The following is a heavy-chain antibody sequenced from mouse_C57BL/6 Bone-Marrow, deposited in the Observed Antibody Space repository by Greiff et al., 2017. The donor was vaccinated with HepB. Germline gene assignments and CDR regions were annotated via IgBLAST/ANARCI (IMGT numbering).Heavy chain of an antibody. V-gene: IGHV1-39*01. D-gene: IGHD1-1*01. Sequence: EVKLQQSGPELVKPGASVKISCKASGYSFTDYNMNWVKQSNGKSLEWIGVINPNYGTTSYNQKFKGKATLTVDQSSSTAYMQLNSLTSEDSAVYYCARSITTVVRRYFDVWGTGTTVTVSS. J-gene: IGHJ1*03. CDR3: ARSITTVVRRYFDV. CDR2: INPNYGTT. CDR1: GYSFTDYN.